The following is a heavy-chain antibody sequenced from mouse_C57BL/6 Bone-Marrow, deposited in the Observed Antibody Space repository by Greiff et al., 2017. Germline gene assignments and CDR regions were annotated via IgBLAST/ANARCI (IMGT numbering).Heavy chain of an antibody. V-gene: IGHV5-17*01. J-gene: IGHJ2*01. D-gene: IGHD3-3*01. CDR3: AREGTPFDY. CDR2: ISSGSSTI. Sequence: VKLMESGGGLVKPGGSLTLSCAASGFTFSDYGMHWVRQAPEKGLEWVAYISSGSSTIYYADTVKGRFTISRDNAKNTLFLQMTSLRSEDTAMYYCAREGTPFDYWGQGTTLTVSS. CDR1: GFTFSDYG.